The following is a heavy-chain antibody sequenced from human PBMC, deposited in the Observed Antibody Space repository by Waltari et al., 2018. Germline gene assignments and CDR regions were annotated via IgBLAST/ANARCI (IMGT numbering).Heavy chain of an antibody. CDR3: TSDHGLSWPLD. J-gene: IGHJ4*02. D-gene: IGHD6-13*01. CDR1: GFPFSNAW. CDR2: IKSKTDGGTT. V-gene: IGHV3-15*07. Sequence: EVQLVESGGGLVKPGGSLRLSCAASGFPFSNAWMKWVRQAPGKGLEWVGRIKSKTDGGTTDYAAPVKGRFTISRDNSKNTLDLQMNNVRAEDTAVYYCTSDHGLSWPLDWGQGTMVTVSS.